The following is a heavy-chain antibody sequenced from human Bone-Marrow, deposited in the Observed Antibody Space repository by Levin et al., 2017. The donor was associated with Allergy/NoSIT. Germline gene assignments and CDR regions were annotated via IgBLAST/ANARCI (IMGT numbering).Heavy chain of an antibody. V-gene: IGHV4-30-4*01. CDR3: ARNTGAYYTPSNSFDP. D-gene: IGHD2-21*01. CDR2: IYYSGNT. CDR1: GGSLRSGDFY. Sequence: SETLSLTCTVSGGSLRSGDFYWSWIRQPPGKGLEWIGFIYYSGNTYYNPSLKSRLSISVDTSKNQFSLKLNSVTAADTAVYYCARNTGAYYTPSNSFDPWGQGTLVTVSS. J-gene: IGHJ5*02.